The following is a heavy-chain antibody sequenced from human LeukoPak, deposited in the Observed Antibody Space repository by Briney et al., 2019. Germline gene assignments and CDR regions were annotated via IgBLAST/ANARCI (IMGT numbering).Heavy chain of an antibody. D-gene: IGHD2-15*01. J-gene: IGHJ4*02. Sequence: GGALRLSCAASLFTFSSYSIRSVRQAPGKGLEWVSYISCSSTMSYADTVRGRFAISRDNANNTLYMQMSSLRDEDTGVYYCARGGTSSSLGYWGQGTLVTVS. V-gene: IGHV3-48*02. CDR2: ISCSSTM. CDR1: LFTFSSYS. CDR3: ARGGTSSSLGY.